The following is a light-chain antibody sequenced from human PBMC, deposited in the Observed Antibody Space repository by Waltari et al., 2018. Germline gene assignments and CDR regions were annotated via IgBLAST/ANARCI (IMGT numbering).Light chain of an antibody. Sequence: ETVLTQSPATLSLSPGERATLSCRASQSVDIYLAWYQQKPGQAPRLLIYDASHRATGIPARFSGSGSGTDFTLNISSLEPEDFAVYYCQQRRNWPPLTFGGGTKVEIK. CDR2: DAS. CDR1: QSVDIY. CDR3: QQRRNWPPLT. J-gene: IGKJ4*01. V-gene: IGKV3-11*01.